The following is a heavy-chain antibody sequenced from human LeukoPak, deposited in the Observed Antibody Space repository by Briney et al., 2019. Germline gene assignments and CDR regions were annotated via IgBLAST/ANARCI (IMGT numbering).Heavy chain of an antibody. CDR2: IYYSGST. D-gene: IGHD5-24*01. CDR1: GGSISSYY. V-gene: IGHV4-59*01. Sequence: SETLSLTCTVSGGSISSYYWSRIRQPPGKGLEWIGYIYYSGSTNYNPSLKSRVTISVDTSKNQFSLKLSSVTAADTAVYYCARGRDGYPAPEFDYWGQGTLVTVSS. J-gene: IGHJ4*02. CDR3: ARGRDGYPAPEFDY.